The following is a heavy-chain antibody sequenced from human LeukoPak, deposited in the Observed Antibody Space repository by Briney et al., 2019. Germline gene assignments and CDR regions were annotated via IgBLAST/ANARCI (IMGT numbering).Heavy chain of an antibody. CDR1: GGSISSYS. CDR2: IYYSGNT. CDR3: ARHKDSGDYPLDY. J-gene: IGHJ4*02. Sequence: SETLSLTCTVSGGSISSYSWSWIRQPPGKGLEWIEYIYYSGNTNYNPSLKSRLIMSLDTSKNHFSLKLNSVTAADTAVYYCARHKDSGDYPLDYWGQGILVSVSS. V-gene: IGHV4-59*01. D-gene: IGHD4-17*01.